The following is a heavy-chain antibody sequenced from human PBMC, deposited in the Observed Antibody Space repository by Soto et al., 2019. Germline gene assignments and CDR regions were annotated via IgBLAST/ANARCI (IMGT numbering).Heavy chain of an antibody. V-gene: IGHV1-3*01. CDR3: ARAVAVPADFDY. CDR2: INAGNGNT. Sequence: ASVKVSCKASGYTFTGYAMHWVRQAPGQRLEWMGWINAGNGNTKYSQKFQGRVTITRDTSASTAYMELSSLISEDTAVYYCARAVAVPADFDYWGQGTLVTV. CDR1: GYTFTGYA. D-gene: IGHD6-19*01. J-gene: IGHJ4*02.